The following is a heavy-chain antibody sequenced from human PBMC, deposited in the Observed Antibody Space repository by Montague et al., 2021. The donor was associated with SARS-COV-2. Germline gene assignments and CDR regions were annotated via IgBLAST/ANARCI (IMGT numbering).Heavy chain of an antibody. Sequence: SETRSLTCTVSGDSISSSSYNWGWIRQPPGKGLEWIGSVHYSGRPYYNPSLKSRVTISVDTSKNQLSLKLSSVTAADTAVYYCTRHVHRTWPDPGPGFDYWGQGTLVTVSS. CDR1: GDSISSSSYN. V-gene: IGHV4-39*01. J-gene: IGHJ4*02. CDR3: TRHVHRTWPDPGPGFDY. CDR2: VHYSGRP. D-gene: IGHD1-1*01.